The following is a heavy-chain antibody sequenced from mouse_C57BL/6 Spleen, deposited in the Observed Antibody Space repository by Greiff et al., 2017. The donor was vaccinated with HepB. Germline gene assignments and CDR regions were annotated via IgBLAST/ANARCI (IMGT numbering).Heavy chain of an antibody. CDR2: IDPSDSYT. D-gene: IGHD1-1*01. CDR1: GYTFTSYW. CDR3: ARDYYGSSKGFAY. Sequence: QVQLQQPGAELVKPGASVKLSCKASGYTFTSYWIQWVKQRPGQGLEWIGEIDPSDSYTNYNQKFKGKATLTVDTSSSTAYMQLSSLTSEDSAVYYCARDYYGSSKGFAYWGQGTLVTVSA. V-gene: IGHV1-50*01. J-gene: IGHJ3*01.